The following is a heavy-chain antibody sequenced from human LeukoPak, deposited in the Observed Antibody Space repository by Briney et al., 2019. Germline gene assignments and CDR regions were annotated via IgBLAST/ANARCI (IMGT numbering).Heavy chain of an antibody. CDR2: ISASGNST. D-gene: IGHD3-22*01. V-gene: IGHV3-23*01. CDR1: GFSFSRYA. CDR3: AKANYYDSSGYSNFDY. J-gene: IGHJ4*02. Sequence: GGSLRLYCAASGFSFSRYAMNWVRQAPGKGLEWVSGISASGNSTYYADSVKGRFIISSDNSKNTLYLQMNSLRAEDTAVYFCAKANYYDSSGYSNFDYWGQGTLVTVSS.